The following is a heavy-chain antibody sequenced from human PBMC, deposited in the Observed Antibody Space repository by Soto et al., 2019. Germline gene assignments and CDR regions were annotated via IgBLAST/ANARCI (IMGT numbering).Heavy chain of an antibody. Sequence: SETLSLTCTVFGGSISSYYWSWIRQPPGKGLEWIGYIYYSGSTNYNPSLKSRVTISVDTSKNQFSLKLSSVTAADTAVYYCARGARLPGIYGGKPYFDYWGQGTLVTVSS. V-gene: IGHV4-59*12. CDR1: GGSISSYY. CDR2: IYYSGST. D-gene: IGHD2-15*01. J-gene: IGHJ4*02. CDR3: ARGARLPGIYGGKPYFDY.